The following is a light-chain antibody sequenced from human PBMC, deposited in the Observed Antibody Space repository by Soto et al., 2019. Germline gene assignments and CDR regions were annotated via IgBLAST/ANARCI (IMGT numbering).Light chain of an antibody. J-gene: IGLJ2*01. CDR1: RSDIGAYNF. V-gene: IGLV2-14*01. Sequence: QSALTQPASVSGSPGQSITISCTGTRSDIGAYNFVSWYQQHPGKAPKLMIYDVSIRPSGVSHRFSGSKSGNTASLPISGLQAEEEADYYCSSYAGSSTLVVFGGGTKLTVL. CDR2: DVS. CDR3: SSYAGSSTLVV.